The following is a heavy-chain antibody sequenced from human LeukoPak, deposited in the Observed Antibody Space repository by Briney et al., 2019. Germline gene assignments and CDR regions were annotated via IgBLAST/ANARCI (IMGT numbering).Heavy chain of an antibody. D-gene: IGHD3-22*01. Sequence: GGSLRLSCAASGFTFSSYAMSWVRQAPGKGLEWVSAISGSGGSTYYADSVKGRFTISRNNAKNSLYLQMNSLRAEDTALYYCAKVHDKKAYYYDSSGYWDYWGQGTLVTVSS. V-gene: IGHV3-23*01. J-gene: IGHJ4*02. CDR1: GFTFSSYA. CDR3: AKVHDKKAYYYDSSGYWDY. CDR2: ISGSGGST.